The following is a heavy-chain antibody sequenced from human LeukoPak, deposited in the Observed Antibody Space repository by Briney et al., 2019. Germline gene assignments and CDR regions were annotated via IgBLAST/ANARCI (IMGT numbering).Heavy chain of an antibody. Sequence: GGSLRLSCAAAGFTFNRYWMSWVRQATGRGLECVAKIKEDGSEKHYVDSVKGRFTISRDNAKNSLYLQMNSLRGEDTAVYYCARDYTGGWNDYWSQGIRVTVSS. CDR1: GFTFNRYW. CDR2: IKEDGSEK. J-gene: IGHJ4*02. V-gene: IGHV3-7*01. D-gene: IGHD7-27*01. CDR3: ARDYTGGWNDY.